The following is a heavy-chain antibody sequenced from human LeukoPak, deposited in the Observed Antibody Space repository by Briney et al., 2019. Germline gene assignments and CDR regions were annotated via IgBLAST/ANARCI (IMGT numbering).Heavy chain of an antibody. CDR1: GLVQRSDY. V-gene: IGHV3-74*01. CDR3: VRGCSSTKCPADY. D-gene: IGHD2-2*01. Sequence: LRVSCTPPGLVQRSDYLHWVRPTLGLALMSVSQSTPDGTNPTYADAVKGRFTISRDNSKNTLYLQMSSLRAEDTAVYYCVRGCSSTKCPADYWGQGTLVTVSS. J-gene: IGHJ4*02. CDR2: STPDGTNP.